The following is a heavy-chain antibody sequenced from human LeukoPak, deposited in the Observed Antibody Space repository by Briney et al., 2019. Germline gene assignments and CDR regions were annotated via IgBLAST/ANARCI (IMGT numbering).Heavy chain of an antibody. D-gene: IGHD2-2*01. CDR3: ARSSNPPIVVVPAARIFDY. CDR2: RFHSGDT. Sequence: SETLSLTCTVSGYSISSGYYWGWIRQPPGKGLEWIGHRFHSGDTYYNPSLKSRVAISVETSENQFSLKLSSVTAADTAVYYCARSSNPPIVVVPAARIFDYWGQGTLVTVSS. V-gene: IGHV4-38-2*02. J-gene: IGHJ4*02. CDR1: GYSISSGYY.